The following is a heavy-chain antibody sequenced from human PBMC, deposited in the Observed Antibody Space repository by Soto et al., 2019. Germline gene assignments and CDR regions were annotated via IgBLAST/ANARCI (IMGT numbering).Heavy chain of an antibody. D-gene: IGHD3-10*01. CDR1: GFTFSSYA. CDR3: AKYYGSGSYYNPTWFDP. CDR2: ISGSGGST. Sequence: GGSLRLSCAASGFTFSSYAMSWVRQAPGKGLEWVSAISGSGGSTYYADSVKGRFTISRDNSKNTLYLQMNSLRAEDTAVYYCAKYYGSGSYYNPTWFDPWGQGTLVTVSS. J-gene: IGHJ5*02. V-gene: IGHV3-23*01.